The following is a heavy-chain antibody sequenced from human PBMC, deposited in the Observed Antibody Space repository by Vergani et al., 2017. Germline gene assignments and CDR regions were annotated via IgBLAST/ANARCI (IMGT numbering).Heavy chain of an antibody. J-gene: IGHJ6*02. CDR2: INTGNGNT. V-gene: IGHV1-3*04. Sequence: QVQLVQSGAEVKKPGASVKVSCKASGYTFTSYAMNWVRQAPGQGLEWMGWINTGNGNTKYSQKFQGRVTITRDTSASTAYRELSSLRSEDTAVYYCAASIAARPLYYYGMDVWGQGTTVTVSS. D-gene: IGHD6-6*01. CDR3: AASIAARPLYYYGMDV. CDR1: GYTFTSYA.